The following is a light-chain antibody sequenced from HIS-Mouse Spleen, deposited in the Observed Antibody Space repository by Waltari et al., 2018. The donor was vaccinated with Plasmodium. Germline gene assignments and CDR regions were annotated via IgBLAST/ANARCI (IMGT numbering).Light chain of an antibody. J-gene: IGKJ1*01. CDR2: AAS. CDR1: QSISNY. CDR3: QQSYSTWT. V-gene: IGKV1-39*01. Sequence: DIQMTQSPSSLSASVGDRVTITCRASQSISNYINWYQQKPGKAPKFLFYAASTLQSGVPSRFSGSGSDTDFTLTISSLQPEDFATYYCQQSYSTWTFGQGTKVEIK.